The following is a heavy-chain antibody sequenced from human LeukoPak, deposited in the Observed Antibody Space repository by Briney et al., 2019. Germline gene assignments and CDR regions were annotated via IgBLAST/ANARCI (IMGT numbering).Heavy chain of an antibody. V-gene: IGHV1-18*01. J-gene: IGHJ3*02. Sequence: GASVKVSCKASGYTFTSYGISWVRQAPGQGLEWMGWISAYNGNTNYAQKLQERVTITRDMSTRTAYMELSSLRSEDTAVYYCGADSMPRGVFSYAFDIWGQGTMVTVSS. CDR2: ISAYNGNT. CDR3: GADSMPRGVFSYAFDI. D-gene: IGHD3-10*01. CDR1: GYTFTSYG.